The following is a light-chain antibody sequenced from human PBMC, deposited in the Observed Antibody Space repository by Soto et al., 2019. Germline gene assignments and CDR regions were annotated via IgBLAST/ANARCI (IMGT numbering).Light chain of an antibody. V-gene: IGLV1-44*01. J-gene: IGLJ2*01. CDR1: SSNIGTNT. Sequence: QAVVTQPPSASGTPGQRVTISCSGSSSNIGTNTVIWYQQLPGAAPKLLIYSDNQRPSGVPDRFSGSKSGTSASLAISGLHSEDEADYYCAAWDVSLVVFCGGTTLTVL. CDR2: SDN. CDR3: AAWDVSLVV.